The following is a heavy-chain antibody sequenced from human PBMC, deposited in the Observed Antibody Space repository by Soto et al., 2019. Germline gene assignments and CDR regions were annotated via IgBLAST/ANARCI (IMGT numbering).Heavy chain of an antibody. CDR2: INPILSMS. CDR3: ASSYGSGYRAFDY. V-gene: IGHV1-69*02. Sequence: QVQLVQSGAEVKRPGSSVKVSCKASGDTFTFYSINWVRQAPGLGLEWMGRINPILSMSNYAQRFQGRVTMTADKSTRTASLALSSLRSEDTAIYYCASSYGSGYRAFDYWGQGALVTVSS. D-gene: IGHD3-10*01. CDR1: GDTFTFYS. J-gene: IGHJ4*02.